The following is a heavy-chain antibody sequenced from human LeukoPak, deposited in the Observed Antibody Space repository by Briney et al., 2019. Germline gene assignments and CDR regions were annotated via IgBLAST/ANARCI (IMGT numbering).Heavy chain of an antibody. Sequence: GASVKVSCKASGGTFSSYAISWVRQARGQGLEWMGGIIPIFGTANYAQKFQGRVTITADESTSTAYMELSSLRSEDTAVYYCASGYDSSGYYYVFDYWGQGTLVTVSS. V-gene: IGHV1-69*13. J-gene: IGHJ4*02. CDR3: ASGYDSSGYYYVFDY. CDR2: IIPIFGTA. CDR1: GGTFSSYA. D-gene: IGHD3-22*01.